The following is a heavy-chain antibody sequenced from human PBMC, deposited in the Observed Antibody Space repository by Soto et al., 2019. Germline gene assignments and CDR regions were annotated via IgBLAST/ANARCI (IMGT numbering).Heavy chain of an antibody. Sequence: ASVKVSCKASGYTFTSSDINWVRQTTGQGLEWMGWMNPNSGNTGYAQKFQGRVTMTRNTSISTAYMELSSLRSEDTAVYSCARGHPAVAGISGYWCQGTLVTVSS. D-gene: IGHD6-19*01. CDR2: MNPNSGNT. CDR1: GYTFTSSD. J-gene: IGHJ4*02. V-gene: IGHV1-8*01. CDR3: ARGHPAVAGISGY.